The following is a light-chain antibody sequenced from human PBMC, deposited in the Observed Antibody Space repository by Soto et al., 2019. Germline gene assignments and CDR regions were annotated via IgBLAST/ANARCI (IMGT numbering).Light chain of an antibody. V-gene: IGKV3-20*01. CDR2: GAS. CDR1: QSVSSSY. Sequence: EIVLTQSPGTLSLSPGERATLSCRASQSVSSSYLAWYQQKPGQAPRLLIYGASSRATGIPDRFSGSGSGSDVTLTISSLEPEDFAVYYDQQYGSSQYTFGQGTKLEIK. J-gene: IGKJ2*01. CDR3: QQYGSSQYT.